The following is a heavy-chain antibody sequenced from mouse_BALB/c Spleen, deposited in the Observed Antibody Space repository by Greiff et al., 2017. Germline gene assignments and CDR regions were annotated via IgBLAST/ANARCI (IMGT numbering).Heavy chain of an antibody. CDR3: AKGGVLEGYFDV. Sequence: VQLQQSGPSLVQPSQSLSITCTVSGFSLTSYGVHWVRQSPGKGLEWLGVIWSGGSTDYNAAFMSRLSITNDNSKSQVFFTMNSLQADDTAIYYCAKGGVLEGYFDVWGAGTTVTVSS. J-gene: IGHJ1*01. D-gene: IGHD2-14*01. V-gene: IGHV2-5-1*01. CDR2: IWSGGST. CDR1: GFSLTSYG.